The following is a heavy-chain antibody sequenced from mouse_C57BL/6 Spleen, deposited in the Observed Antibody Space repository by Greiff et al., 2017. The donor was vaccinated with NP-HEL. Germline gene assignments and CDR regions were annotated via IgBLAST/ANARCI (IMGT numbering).Heavy chain of an antibody. D-gene: IGHD2-5*01. V-gene: IGHV14-3*01. CDR1: GFNIKNTY. J-gene: IGHJ4*01. CDR2: IDPANGNT. Sequence: EVQLQQSVAELVRPGASVKLSCTASGFNIKNTYMPWVKQRPEQGLEWIGRIDPANGNTKYAPKFQGKATITADTSSNTAYLQLSSLTSEDTAIYYCARGGYSNRAMDYWGQGTSVTVSS. CDR3: ARGGYSNRAMDY.